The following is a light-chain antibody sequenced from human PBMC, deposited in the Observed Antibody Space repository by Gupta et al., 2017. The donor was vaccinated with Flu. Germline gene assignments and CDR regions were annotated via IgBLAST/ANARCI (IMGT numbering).Light chain of an antibody. J-gene: IGLJ3*02. V-gene: IGLV3-1*01. Sequence: SPGHTASITCSGDKVGNKYVCWYQQKPGQSPILVIYKNHQRASPIPVRFSGSESVNTATLTIRGTLAVDDADYYCQSRNSSTWVFGGGTKLTVL. CDR1: KVGNKY. CDR3: QSRNSSTWV. CDR2: KNH.